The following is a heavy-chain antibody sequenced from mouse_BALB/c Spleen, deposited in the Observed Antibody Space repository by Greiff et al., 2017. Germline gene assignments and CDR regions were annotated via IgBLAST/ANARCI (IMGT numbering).Heavy chain of an antibody. J-gene: IGHJ3*01. CDR3: ARGYYGSSYWFAY. CDR1: GYTFTDYN. V-gene: IGHV1-18*01. D-gene: IGHD1-1*01. CDR2: INPNNGGT. Sequence: DVHLVESGPELVKPGASVKIPCKASGYTFTDYNMDWVKQSHGKSLGWIGDINPNNGGTIYNQKFKGKATLTVDKSSSTAYMELRSLTSEDTAVYYCARGYYGSSYWFAYWGQGTLVTVSA.